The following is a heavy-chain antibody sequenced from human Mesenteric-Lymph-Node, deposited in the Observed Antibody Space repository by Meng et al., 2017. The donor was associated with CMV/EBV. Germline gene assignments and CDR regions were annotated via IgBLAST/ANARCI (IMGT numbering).Heavy chain of an antibody. D-gene: IGHD2-2*01. CDR1: GFTFSSYW. J-gene: IGHJ4*02. V-gene: IGHV3-7*01. Sequence: GESLKISCAASGFTFSSYWMSWVRQAPGKGLEWVANIKQDGSEKYYVDSVKGRFTISRDNAKNSLYLQMNSLRAEDTAVYYCARASTSCFDYWGQGTLVTVSS. CDR2: IKQDGSEK. CDR3: ARASTSCFDY.